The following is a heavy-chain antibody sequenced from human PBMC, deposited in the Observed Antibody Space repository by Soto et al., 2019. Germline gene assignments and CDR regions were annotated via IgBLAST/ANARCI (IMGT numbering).Heavy chain of an antibody. CDR3: AKDLGEPRDFYYYYSMDV. Sequence: PGGSLRLSCAASGFTFSSYGMHWVRQAPGKGLEWVAVISYDGSNKYYADSVKGRFTISRDNSKNTLYLQMNSLRAEDTAVYYCAKDLGEPRDFYYYYSMDVWGQGTTVTVSS. CDR2: ISYDGSNK. J-gene: IGHJ6*02. V-gene: IGHV3-30*18. CDR1: GFTFSSYG.